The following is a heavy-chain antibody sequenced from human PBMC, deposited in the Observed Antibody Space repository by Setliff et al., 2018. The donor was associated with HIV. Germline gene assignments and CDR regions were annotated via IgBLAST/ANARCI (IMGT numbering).Heavy chain of an antibody. Sequence: GESLRLSCAGSGFTFSSYWMSWVCQAPGKGLEWVANIKQDGSEKYYVESVKGRFTISRDNANNSLYLQMNSLRAEDTAVYYCARGARGYSYGWGQGTLVTVSS. CDR3: ARGARGYSYG. CDR2: IKQDGSEK. J-gene: IGHJ4*02. D-gene: IGHD5-18*01. V-gene: IGHV3-7*01. CDR1: GFTFSSYW.